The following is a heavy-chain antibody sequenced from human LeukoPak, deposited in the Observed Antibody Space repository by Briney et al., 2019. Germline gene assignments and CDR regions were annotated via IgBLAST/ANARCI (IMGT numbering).Heavy chain of an antibody. CDR1: GGSISSGGYY. CDR2: IYHSGST. V-gene: IGHV4-30-2*01. Sequence: SETLSLTCTVSGGSISSGGYYWSWIRQPPGKGLEWIGYIYHSGSTYYNPSLKSRVTISVDRSKNQFSLKLSSVTAADTAVYYCARDYRSGLDYWGQGTLVTVSS. D-gene: IGHD3-10*01. CDR3: ARDYRSGLDY. J-gene: IGHJ4*02.